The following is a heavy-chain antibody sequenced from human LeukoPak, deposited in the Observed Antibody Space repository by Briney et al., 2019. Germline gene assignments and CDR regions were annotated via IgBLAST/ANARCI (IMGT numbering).Heavy chain of an antibody. CDR1: GFTFSSYA. J-gene: IGHJ4*02. CDR2: ISGSGGST. V-gene: IGHV3-23*01. D-gene: IGHD6-19*01. CDR3: AKDVTAWYSSGWYWS. Sequence: GGSLRLSCAASGFTFSSYAMSWVRQAPGKGLEWVSAISGSGGSTYYADSVKGRFTISRDNSKNTLYLQMNSLRAEDTAVYYCAKDVTAWYSSGWYWSWGQGTLVTVSS.